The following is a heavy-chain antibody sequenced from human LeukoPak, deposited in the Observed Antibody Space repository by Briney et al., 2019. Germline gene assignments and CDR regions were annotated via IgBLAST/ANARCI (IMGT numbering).Heavy chain of an antibody. Sequence: ASVKVSCKASGYSFSDYYIHWLRQAPGQGLGWMGWINPDSGGTNYEQKFQGRVTMTRDRSITTVYMELSRLRSDDTAVFYCTREARAGNWFDPWGEGTPVTVSS. J-gene: IGHJ5*02. V-gene: IGHV1-2*02. D-gene: IGHD5-12*01. CDR1: GYSFSDYY. CDR2: INPDSGGT. CDR3: TREARAGNWFDP.